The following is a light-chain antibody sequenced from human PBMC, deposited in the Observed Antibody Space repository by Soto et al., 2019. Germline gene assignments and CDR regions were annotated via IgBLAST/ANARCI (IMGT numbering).Light chain of an antibody. J-gene: IGLJ2*01. CDR1: SSDVGGGYNY. V-gene: IGLV2-8*01. CDR2: EVS. CDR3: SSYAGNNNLI. Sequence: QSALPQPPSASGSPGQSVTISCTGTSSDVGGGYNYVSWYQHHPGKVPKLMIYEVSKRPSGVPDRFYGSKSGNTASLTVSGLQAEDEADYFCSSYAGNNNLIFGGGTKVTVL.